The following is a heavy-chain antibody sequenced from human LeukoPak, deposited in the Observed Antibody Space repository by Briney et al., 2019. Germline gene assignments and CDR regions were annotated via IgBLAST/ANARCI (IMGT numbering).Heavy chain of an antibody. D-gene: IGHD4/OR15-4a*01. CDR1: GGSFSGYY. V-gene: IGHV4-34*01. Sequence: PSETLSLTCAVYGGSFSGYYWSWIRQPPGKGPEWIGEINHSGSTNYNPSLKSRVTISVDTSKNQFSLKLSSVTAADTAVYYCAGGTPNNPWGQGTLVTVSS. CDR3: AGGTPNNP. CDR2: INHSGST. J-gene: IGHJ5*02.